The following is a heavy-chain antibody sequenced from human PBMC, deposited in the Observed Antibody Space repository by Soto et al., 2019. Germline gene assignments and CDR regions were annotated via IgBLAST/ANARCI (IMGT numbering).Heavy chain of an antibody. V-gene: IGHV4-30-4*01. J-gene: IGHJ5*02. CDR2: IYYSGST. D-gene: IGHD2-15*01. Sequence: QVQLQESGPGLVKPSQTLSLTCTVSGGSISSGDYYWSWIRQPLGKGLDWIGYIYYSGSTYYNPSLKSRVTISVDTSKNQFSLKLSFVTAADTAVYYCARYYCSRGSCLVDPWGQGTLVTVSS. CDR1: GGSISSGDYY. CDR3: ARYYCSRGSCLVDP.